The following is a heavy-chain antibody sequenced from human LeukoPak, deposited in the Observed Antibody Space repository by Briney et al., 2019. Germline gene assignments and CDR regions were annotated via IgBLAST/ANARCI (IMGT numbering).Heavy chain of an antibody. D-gene: IGHD1-20*01. CDR3: ARGEALTGTTSLRYHYFYYMDV. V-gene: IGHV4-59*01. CDR1: GGSISTYY. Sequence: SESLSLTCTVSGGSISTYYWSWIRQPPGKGLEWIGYIYYSGSTNYNPSLKSRVIISVDTSRNQFSLRLNSVTAADTAVYFCARGEALTGTTSLRYHYFYYMDVWGKGTTVIVS. CDR2: IYYSGST. J-gene: IGHJ6*03.